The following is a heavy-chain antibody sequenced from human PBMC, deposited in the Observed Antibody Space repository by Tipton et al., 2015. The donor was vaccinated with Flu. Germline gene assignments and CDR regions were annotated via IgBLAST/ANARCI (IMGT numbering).Heavy chain of an antibody. CDR3: ARRDYSNYVSEPKNWFNP. J-gene: IGHJ5*02. D-gene: IGHD4-11*01. Sequence: LRLSCAASGFTFGDYWMHWVRQAPGKGLEWIGNIHKTGSPYFNPSLTGRVSISVDTSKNQFSLRLTSVTAADTAVYYCARRDYSNYVSEPKNWFNPWGQGTLVTVSS. CDR2: IHKTGSP. V-gene: IGHV4-38-2*01. CDR1: GFTFGDY.